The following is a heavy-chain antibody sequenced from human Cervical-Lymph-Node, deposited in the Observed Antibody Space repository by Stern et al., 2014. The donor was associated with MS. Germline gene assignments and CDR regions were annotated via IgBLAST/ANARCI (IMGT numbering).Heavy chain of an antibody. D-gene: IGHD2-21*01. CDR2: ITPLFDAT. V-gene: IGHV1-69*01. CDR3: ARGDSEAPFYYFDY. J-gene: IGHJ4*02. CDR1: GGTFSTFA. Sequence: QVQLVESGAEVKKPGSSVKVSCQTSGGTFSTFAIGWVRQAPGQGREWMGGITPLFDATNYAQKFQGRLTITADESTRTAYMELSSLRPDDTAMYYCARGDSEAPFYYFDYWGQGTLVTVSS.